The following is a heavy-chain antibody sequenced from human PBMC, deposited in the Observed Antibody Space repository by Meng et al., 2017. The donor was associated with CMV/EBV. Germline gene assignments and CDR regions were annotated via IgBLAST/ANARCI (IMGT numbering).Heavy chain of an antibody. V-gene: IGHV1-2*02. CDR1: GGTFSSYT. Sequence: ASVKVSCKASGGTFSSYTISWVRQAPGQGLEWMGWINPNSGGTNYAQKFQGRVTMTRDTSISTAYMELSRLRSDDTAVYYCARDRHMVRGVIGRREGMDVWGQGTTVTVSS. CDR3: ARDRHMVRGVIGRREGMDV. CDR2: INPNSGGT. J-gene: IGHJ6*02. D-gene: IGHD3-10*01.